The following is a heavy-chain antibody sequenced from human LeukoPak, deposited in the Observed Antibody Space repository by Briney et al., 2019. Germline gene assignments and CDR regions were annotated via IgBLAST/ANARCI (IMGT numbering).Heavy chain of an antibody. D-gene: IGHD6-13*01. CDR2: IYYSGST. CDR3: ARALWYEPGFDY. Sequence: SETLSLTCTVSGGSISSSSYYWGWIRQPPGKGLEWIGSIYYSGSTYYNPSLKSRVIISVDTSKNQFSLKLSSVTAADTAVYYCARALWYEPGFDYWGQGTLVTVSS. V-gene: IGHV4-39*07. J-gene: IGHJ4*02. CDR1: GGSISSSSYY.